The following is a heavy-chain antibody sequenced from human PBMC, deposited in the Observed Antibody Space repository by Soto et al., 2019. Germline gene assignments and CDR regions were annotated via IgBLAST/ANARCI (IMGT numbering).Heavy chain of an antibody. J-gene: IGHJ5*02. D-gene: IGHD5-12*01. CDR2: ISYHGINT. Sequence: QVQLVESGGGVVQPGGSLRLSCAASGFTFSSYGMHWVRQAPGKGLEWVAVISYHGINTHYADSVKGRFTISRDNYKNTLYLHMNSLRPEDTAVYYCAKTGDSGYDWGWFHPWGQGTLVTVSS. CDR3: AKTGDSGYDWGWFHP. V-gene: IGHV3-30*18. CDR1: GFTFSSYG.